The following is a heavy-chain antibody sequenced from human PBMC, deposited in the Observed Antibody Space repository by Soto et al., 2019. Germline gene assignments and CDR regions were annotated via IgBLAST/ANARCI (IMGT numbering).Heavy chain of an antibody. CDR2: IIPIFGTA. D-gene: IGHD3-22*01. J-gene: IGHJ2*01. CDR1: EDTFRNYA. CDR3: ASTIYISSVYNYWDLGL. Sequence: QVELVQSGAEVKKPGSSVKVSCQASEDTFRNYAISWVRQAPGQGLEWMGGIIPIFGTANYAQKFQGRVTITAQTSANTVYLELKGLRSEDTAVYFCASTIYISSVYNYWDLGLWGRGTLVTVSS. V-gene: IGHV1-69*06.